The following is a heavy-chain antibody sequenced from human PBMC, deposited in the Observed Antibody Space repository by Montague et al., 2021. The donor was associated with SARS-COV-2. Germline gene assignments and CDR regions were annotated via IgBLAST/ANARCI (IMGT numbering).Heavy chain of an antibody. Sequence: SETLSLTCTVSNASFDNYYWSWVRQPPGKGLEWIGYIYYSGSTNYNPSLKSRVTISIDTSKNQFSLELSSVTAADMAVYYCASPGGYCTGGSCYYVYWGQGTLVTVPS. D-gene: IGHD2-15*01. J-gene: IGHJ4*02. CDR1: NASFDNYY. V-gene: IGHV4-59*01. CDR2: IYYSGST. CDR3: ASPGGYCTGGSCYYVY.